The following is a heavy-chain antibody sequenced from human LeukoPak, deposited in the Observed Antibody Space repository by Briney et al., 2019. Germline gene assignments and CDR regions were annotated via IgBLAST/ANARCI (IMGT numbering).Heavy chain of an antibody. J-gene: IGHJ4*02. Sequence: GVSLRLSCAASGFTFRSCEMKWVRQAPGKGLEGLSYISGSGSSVYYADSVKGRFTVSRDIAKNSLYLEMNSLRAEDTAVYFCARDYYDSSGYYSLDYWGQGTLVTVSS. V-gene: IGHV3-48*03. CDR1: GFTFRSCE. D-gene: IGHD3-22*01. CDR3: ARDYYDSSGYYSLDY. CDR2: ISGSGSSV.